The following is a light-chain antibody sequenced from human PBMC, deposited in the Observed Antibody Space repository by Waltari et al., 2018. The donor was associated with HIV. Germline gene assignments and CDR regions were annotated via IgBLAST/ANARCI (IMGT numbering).Light chain of an antibody. CDR2: YDD. CDR3: AAWDDSLNGYV. CDR1: SSNIGSND. Sequence: QSVRTQPPSVSEAPRQRVTISCSGSSSNIGSNDGKWYQQVPGQAPKLLIYYDDLLSSVLSDRFSGSKSGTSASLAIRGLQSEDEADYYCAAWDDSLNGYVFGSGTTVTVL. V-gene: IGLV1-36*01. J-gene: IGLJ1*01.